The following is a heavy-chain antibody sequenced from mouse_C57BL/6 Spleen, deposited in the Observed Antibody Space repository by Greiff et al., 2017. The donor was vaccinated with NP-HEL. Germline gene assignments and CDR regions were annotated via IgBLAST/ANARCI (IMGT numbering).Heavy chain of an antibody. CDR1: GYTFTSYW. CDR2: INPGNSDT. V-gene: IGHV1-5*01. Sequence: VQLQQSGTVLARPGASVKMSCKTSGYTFTSYWMHWVKQRPGQGLEWIGAINPGNSDTSYNQKFKGKAKLTAVTSASTAYMELSSLTNEDSADYDCTREPGVRGWFAYWGQGTLVTVSA. CDR3: TREPGVRGWFAY. D-gene: IGHD3-2*02. J-gene: IGHJ3*01.